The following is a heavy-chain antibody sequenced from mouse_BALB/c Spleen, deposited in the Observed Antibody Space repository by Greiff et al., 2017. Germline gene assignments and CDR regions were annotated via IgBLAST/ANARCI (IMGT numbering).Heavy chain of an antibody. CDR1: GFTFSSYG. V-gene: IGHV5-6*01. CDR3: ARQPGYGYDGAMDY. J-gene: IGHJ4*01. Sequence: EVKLMESGGDLVKPGGSLKLSCAASGFTFSSYGMSWVRQTPDKRLEWVATISSGGSYTYYPDSVKGRFTISRDNAKNTLYLQMSSLKSEDTAMYYCARQPGYGYDGAMDYWGQGTSVTVSS. D-gene: IGHD2-2*01. CDR2: ISSGGSYT.